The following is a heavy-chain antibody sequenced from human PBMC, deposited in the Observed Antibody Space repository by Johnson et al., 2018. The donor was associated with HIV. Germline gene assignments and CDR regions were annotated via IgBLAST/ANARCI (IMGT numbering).Heavy chain of an antibody. CDR3: ARDSMVQGGMWAFDI. Sequence: SGGGLIQPGGSLRLSCAASGFTVSSNYMSWVRQAPGKGLEWVSIIYSGGSTYYADSVKGRFTISSDNAKNSLYLQMNSLRAEDTALYYCARDSMVQGGMWAFDIWGQGTMVTVSS. V-gene: IGHV3-53*01. CDR1: GFTVSSNY. J-gene: IGHJ3*02. CDR2: IYSGGST. D-gene: IGHD3-10*01.